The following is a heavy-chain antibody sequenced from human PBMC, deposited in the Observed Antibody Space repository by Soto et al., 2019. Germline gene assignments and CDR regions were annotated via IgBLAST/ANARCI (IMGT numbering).Heavy chain of an antibody. Sequence: LRLSCEASGFTFSGFDMHWVRQPTGKGLEWVSTIGTAGDTYYAVSVKGRFTISRDNAKNSLSLQMNSLTAADTAVYYCARREQWLAGYFDYWGQGTLVTVSS. J-gene: IGHJ4*02. CDR3: ARREQWLAGYFDY. CDR1: GFTFSGFD. D-gene: IGHD6-19*01. V-gene: IGHV3-13*01. CDR2: IGTAGDT.